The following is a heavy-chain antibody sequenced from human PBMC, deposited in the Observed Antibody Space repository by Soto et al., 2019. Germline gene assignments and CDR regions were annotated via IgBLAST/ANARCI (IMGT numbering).Heavy chain of an antibody. Sequence: ASVKVSCKASGYIFTNYYMHWVRQAPGQGLEWMGIINPSGGSTSYAQKFQGRVSMTRDTSTSTVYMDLSSLRSEDTAVYYCARGFGFDCIRISCYYFDYWGQGTLVTVSS. V-gene: IGHV1-46*01. J-gene: IGHJ4*02. CDR3: ARGFGFDCIRISCYYFDY. CDR2: INPSGGST. CDR1: GYIFTNYY. D-gene: IGHD3-10*01.